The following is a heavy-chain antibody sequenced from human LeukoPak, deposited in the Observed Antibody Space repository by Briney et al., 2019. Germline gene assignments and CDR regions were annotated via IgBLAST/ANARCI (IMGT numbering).Heavy chain of an antibody. CDR3: ARERVGYDTSGRGPRFDS. V-gene: IGHV4-4*07. Sequence: SETPSLTCIVSGTSVNNYYWSWIRQRAGTGLEWIGRIYSSGSTNYNLSLTSRVSISVDKSKNQVSLKLESVTAADTAVYYCARERVGYDTSGRGPRFDSWGQGTLVTVSS. D-gene: IGHD3-22*01. J-gene: IGHJ4*02. CDR2: IYSSGST. CDR1: GTSVNNYY.